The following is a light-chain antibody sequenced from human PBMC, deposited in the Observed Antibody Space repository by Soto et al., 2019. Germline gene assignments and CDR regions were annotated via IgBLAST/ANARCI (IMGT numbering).Light chain of an antibody. V-gene: IGKV3-20*01. J-gene: IGKJ3*01. Sequence: EIVLTQSPGTLSLSPGERATLSCRASQSISSSYLAWYQQKPGQAPRLLVYGPSSRTTGIPDRFSGSGPGTDFTLTISRLEPEDFAVYYCQQYGSSRFTFGPGTKVDIK. CDR1: QSISSSY. CDR2: GPS. CDR3: QQYGSSRFT.